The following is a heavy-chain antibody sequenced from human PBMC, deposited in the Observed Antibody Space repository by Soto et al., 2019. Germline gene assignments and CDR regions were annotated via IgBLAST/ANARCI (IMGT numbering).Heavy chain of an antibody. J-gene: IGHJ4*02. CDR1: GGSISSSSYY. CDR3: ARQKEVYYYDSSGYDFDY. D-gene: IGHD3-22*01. CDR2: IYYSGST. V-gene: IGHV4-39*01. Sequence: SETLSLTCTVPGGSISSSSYYWGWIRQPPGKGLEWIGSIYYSGSTYYNPSLKSRVTISVDTSKNQFSLKLSSVTAADTAVYYCARQKEVYYYDSSGYDFDYWGQGTLVTVSS.